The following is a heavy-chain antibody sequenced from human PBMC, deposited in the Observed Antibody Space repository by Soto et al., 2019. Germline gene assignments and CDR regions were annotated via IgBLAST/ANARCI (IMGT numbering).Heavy chain of an antibody. D-gene: IGHD5-18*01. CDR3: ARGRGDTAMAWYY. CDR1: GGSISSYY. CDR2: IYYSGST. V-gene: IGHV4-59*01. J-gene: IGHJ4*02. Sequence: QVQLQESGPGLVKPSETLSLTCTVSGGSISSYYWSWIRQPPGKGLEWIGYIYYSGSTKYNPSLKRRVTISVDTSKHQFSLKLNSVTAADTAVYYCARGRGDTAMAWYYWGQGTLVTVSS.